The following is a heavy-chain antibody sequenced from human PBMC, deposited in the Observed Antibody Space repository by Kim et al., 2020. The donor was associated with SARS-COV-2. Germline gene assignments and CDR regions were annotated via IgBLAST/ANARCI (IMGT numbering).Heavy chain of an antibody. D-gene: IGHD2-2*01. CDR1: GFTFSSYA. Sequence: GGSLRLSCAASGFTFSSYAMRWVRQTPGKGLEWVAVISYNGSNKYYADSVKGRFTISRDNSKNTLYLQMNSLRAEDTAVYYCARDDQSTNSGVFDIGGKGTMTTSSS. CDR3: ARDDQSTNSGVFDI. V-gene: IGHV3-30-3*01. J-gene: IGHJ3*02. CDR2: ISYNGSNK.